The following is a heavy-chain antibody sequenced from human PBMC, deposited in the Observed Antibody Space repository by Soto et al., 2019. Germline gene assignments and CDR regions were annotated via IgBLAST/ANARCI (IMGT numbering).Heavy chain of an antibody. Sequence: SETLSLTCTVSGGSISSYYWSWIRQPSGKGLEWIGYIYYSGSTNYNPSLKSRVTISVDTSKNQFSLKLSSVTAADTAVYYCARDQVGYSGYEAFDYWGQGTLVTVSS. CDR1: GGSISSYY. D-gene: IGHD5-12*01. CDR3: ARDQVGYSGYEAFDY. J-gene: IGHJ4*02. CDR2: IYYSGST. V-gene: IGHV4-59*01.